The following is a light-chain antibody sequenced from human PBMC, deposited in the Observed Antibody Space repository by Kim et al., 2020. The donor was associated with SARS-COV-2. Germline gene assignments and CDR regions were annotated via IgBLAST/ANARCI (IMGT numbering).Light chain of an antibody. V-gene: IGLV3-19*01. J-gene: IGLJ1*01. Sequence: LEQTVRITCQGDSLRSYYASWYQQKPGQAPVLVIYGKNNRPSGIPDRFSGSSSGNTASLTITGAQAEDEADYYCNSRDSSVNHLRVFGTGTKVTVL. CDR3: NSRDSSVNHLRV. CDR1: SLRSYY. CDR2: GKN.